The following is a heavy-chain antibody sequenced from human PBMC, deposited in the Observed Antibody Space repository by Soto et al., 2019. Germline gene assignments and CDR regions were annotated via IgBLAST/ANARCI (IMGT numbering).Heavy chain of an antibody. J-gene: IGHJ6*02. V-gene: IGHV1-69*01. Sequence: QVQLVQSGAEVKKPGSSVKVSCKASGGTFSSYAISWVRQAPGQGLEWMGGIIPISGTATYAQKFQGRVTITADESTSTAYMELSSLRSEETAVYYCARSQGSSTSLEIYYYYYYGMDVWGQGTTVTVSS. CDR2: IIPISGTA. CDR1: GGTFSSYA. CDR3: ARSQGSSTSLEIYYYYYYGMDV. D-gene: IGHD2-2*01.